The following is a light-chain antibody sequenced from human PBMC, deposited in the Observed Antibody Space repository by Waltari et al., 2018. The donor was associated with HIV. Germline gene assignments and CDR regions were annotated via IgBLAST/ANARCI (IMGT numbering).Light chain of an antibody. CDR1: QSVSSY. Sequence: EIVLTQSPGTLSLSPGGRATLSCRASQSVSSYLAWYQQKPGQAPRLLIYEASNRATGIPARLSGSRSGTDFTLTISSLEPEDFAVYYCQHRSCSITFGQGTRLEIK. J-gene: IGKJ5*01. CDR3: QHRSCSIT. CDR2: EAS. V-gene: IGKV3-11*01.